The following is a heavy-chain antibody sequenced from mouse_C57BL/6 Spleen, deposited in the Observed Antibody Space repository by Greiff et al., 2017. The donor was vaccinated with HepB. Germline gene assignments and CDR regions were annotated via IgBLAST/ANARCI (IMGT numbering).Heavy chain of an antibody. CDR1: GYAFSSSW. J-gene: IGHJ3*01. Sequence: QVQLQQSGPELVKPGASVKISCKASGYAFSSSWMNWVKQRPGKGLEWIGRIYPGDGDTNYNGKFKGKATLTADKSSSTAYMQLSSLTSEDSAVYFCARSAAQAYWFAYCGQGTLVTVSA. CDR2: IYPGDGDT. CDR3: ARSAAQAYWFAY. V-gene: IGHV1-82*01. D-gene: IGHD3-2*02.